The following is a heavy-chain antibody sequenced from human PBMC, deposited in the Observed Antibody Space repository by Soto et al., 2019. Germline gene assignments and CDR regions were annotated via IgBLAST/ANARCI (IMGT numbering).Heavy chain of an antibody. CDR3: ARTYSQWEALLYFAF. D-gene: IGHD1-26*01. V-gene: IGHV1-69*01. CDR1: GGTFSRYG. J-gene: IGHJ4*02. Sequence: QVQLVQSGAEVKKPGSSVKVSCTASGGTFSRYGFTWVRHAPGQGFQWMGGIIPIFGTTHYEQNFQGRLSITAYESTSTVYMELSSLRSEDTAIYFCARTYSQWEALLYFAFWGQGPLVTVSS. CDR2: IIPIFGTT.